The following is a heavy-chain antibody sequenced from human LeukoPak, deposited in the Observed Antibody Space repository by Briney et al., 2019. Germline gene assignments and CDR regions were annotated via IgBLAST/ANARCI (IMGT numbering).Heavy chain of an antibody. Sequence: GGSLRLSCAASGFTFSNAWMGWVRQAPGKGLEWVGCIKSKPDGGTADYAAPVKGRFAISRDDSKNTLYLQMNSLKIEDTAVYYCSTIAAAGYFDYRGQGTLVTVSS. CDR3: STIAAAGYFDY. J-gene: IGHJ4*02. CDR1: GFTFSNAW. D-gene: IGHD6-13*01. CDR2: IKSKPDGGTA. V-gene: IGHV3-15*01.